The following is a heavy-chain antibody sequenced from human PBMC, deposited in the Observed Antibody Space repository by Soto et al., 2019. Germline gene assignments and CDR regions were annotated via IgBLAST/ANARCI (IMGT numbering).Heavy chain of an antibody. CDR2: IIPIFGTA. J-gene: IGHJ6*02. D-gene: IGHD5-12*01. Sequence: QGLEWMGGIIPIFGTANYAQKFQGRVTITADKSTSTAYMELSSLRSEDTAVYYCARVATIVSYYYYGMDVWGQGTTVTVSS. CDR3: ARVATIVSYYYYGMDV. V-gene: IGHV1-69*06.